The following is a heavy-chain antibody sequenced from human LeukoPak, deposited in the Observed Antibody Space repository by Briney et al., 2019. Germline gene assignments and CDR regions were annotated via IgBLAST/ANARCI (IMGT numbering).Heavy chain of an antibody. J-gene: IGHJ4*02. V-gene: IGHV4-34*01. D-gene: IGHD3-10*01. Sequence: PSETLSLTCAVYGGSFSGYYWSWIRQPPGKGLEWTGEINHSGSTNYNPSLKSRVTISVDTSKNQFSLKLSSVTAADTAVYYCARGGLVRGVTNDYWGQGTLVTVSS. CDR2: INHSGST. CDR1: GGSFSGYY. CDR3: ARGGLVRGVTNDY.